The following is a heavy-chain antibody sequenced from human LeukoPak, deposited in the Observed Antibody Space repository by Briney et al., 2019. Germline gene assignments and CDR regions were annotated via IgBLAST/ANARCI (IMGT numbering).Heavy chain of an antibody. CDR1: GGSFSGYY. Sequence: PSETLSLTCAVYGGSFSGYYWSWIRQPPGKGLEWIGEINHSGSTNYNPSLKSRVTISVDTSKNQFSLRLNSVTAADTAMYFCVKSGGYGLIDYWGQGTLVTVSS. CDR3: VKSGGYGLIDY. D-gene: IGHD1-26*01. CDR2: INHSGST. V-gene: IGHV4-34*01. J-gene: IGHJ4*02.